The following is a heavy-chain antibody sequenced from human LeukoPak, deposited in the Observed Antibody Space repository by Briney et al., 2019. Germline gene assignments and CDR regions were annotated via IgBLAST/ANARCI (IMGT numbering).Heavy chain of an antibody. Sequence: GGSLRLSCAASGFTFSSYAMSWGRHAPGKGLEWVSAISGSGGSTYYADSVKGRFTISRDNSKNTLYLQMNSLRAEDTAVYYCATQRLVLSRIDYWGQGTLVTVSS. CDR2: ISGSGGST. J-gene: IGHJ4*02. D-gene: IGHD6-19*01. CDR3: ATQRLVLSRIDY. V-gene: IGHV3-23*01. CDR1: GFTFSSYA.